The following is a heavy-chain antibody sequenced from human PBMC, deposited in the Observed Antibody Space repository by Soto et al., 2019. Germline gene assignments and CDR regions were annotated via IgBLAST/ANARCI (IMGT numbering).Heavy chain of an antibody. CDR3: ARDRGSYGMDV. Sequence: QVQLQESGPGLVKPSQTLSLTCTVSGDSISVGYYWSWIRQHPGKGLEWIGYVSPSGTTYYNPSLKSRASISTDTSKNQFSLEVSSVTAADTAVYYFARDRGSYGMDVWGQGTTVTVSS. J-gene: IGHJ6*02. V-gene: IGHV4-31*03. CDR1: GDSISVGYY. CDR2: VSPSGTT.